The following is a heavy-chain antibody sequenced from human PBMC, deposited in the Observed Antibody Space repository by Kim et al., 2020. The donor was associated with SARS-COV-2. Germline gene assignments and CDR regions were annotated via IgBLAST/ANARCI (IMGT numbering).Heavy chain of an antibody. Sequence: YNPPLQRRVTRSVDTSKSQFCLKLSSVSAADTAVYYCARAIFPRSGVIDYWGQGTLFTVSS. V-gene: IGHV4-59*01. J-gene: IGHJ4*02. D-gene: IGHD3-3*01. CDR3: ARAIFPRSGVIDY.